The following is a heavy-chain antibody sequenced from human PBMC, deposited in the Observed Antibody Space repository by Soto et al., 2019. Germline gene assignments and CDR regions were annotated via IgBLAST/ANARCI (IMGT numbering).Heavy chain of an antibody. D-gene: IGHD4-17*01. CDR1: GYTFSNYG. V-gene: IGHV1-18*01. Sequence: QVQLVQSGAEVKRPGASVRASCKASGYTFSNYGVTWVRQAPGQGLEWMGWISAYNGNTNIAQKFQGRITMTTDTSTSTAYMELRSLRSDDTAVYYCARSHGDYAGYWGQGTLVTVSS. CDR2: ISAYNGNT. CDR3: ARSHGDYAGY. J-gene: IGHJ4*02.